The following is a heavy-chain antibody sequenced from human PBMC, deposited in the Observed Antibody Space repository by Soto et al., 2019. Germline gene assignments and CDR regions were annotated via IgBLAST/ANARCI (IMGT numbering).Heavy chain of an antibody. CDR2: TYYRSKWYN. J-gene: IGHJ6*03. D-gene: IGHD2-15*01. V-gene: IGHV6-1*01. CDR1: GDSVSSNSAA. Sequence: SQTLSLTCAISGDSVSSNSAAWNWIRQSPSRGLEWLGRTYYRSKWYNDYAVSVKSRITINPDTSKNQFSLQLNSVTPEDTAVYYCARGPHCSGGSCYPSRYYYYYMDVWGKGTTVTVSS. CDR3: ARGPHCSGGSCYPSRYYYYYMDV.